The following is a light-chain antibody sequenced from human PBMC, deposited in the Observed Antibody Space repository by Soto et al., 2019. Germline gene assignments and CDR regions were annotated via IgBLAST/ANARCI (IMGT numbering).Light chain of an antibody. CDR2: AAS. J-gene: IGKJ5*01. V-gene: IGKV1-39*01. Sequence: DIQMTQSPSGLSASVGDRVTITCRASQSISSYLNWYQQKPGKAPKLLTYAASSLQSGVPSRFSGSGSGTDFTLTISSLQPEDFATYYCQQSYSTPITFGQGTRLDIK. CDR3: QQSYSTPIT. CDR1: QSISSY.